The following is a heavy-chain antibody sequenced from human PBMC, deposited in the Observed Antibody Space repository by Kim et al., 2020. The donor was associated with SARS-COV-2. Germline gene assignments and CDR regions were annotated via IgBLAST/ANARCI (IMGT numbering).Heavy chain of an antibody. D-gene: IGHD3-10*01. Sequence: SETLSLTCTVSGGSISSYYWSWIRQPPGKGLEWIGYIYYSGSTNYNPSLKSRVTISVDTSKNQFSLKLSSVTAADTAVYYCARFNSGFGELLSIDYWGQGTLVTVSS. CDR1: GGSISSYY. CDR2: IYYSGST. CDR3: ARFNSGFGELLSIDY. V-gene: IGHV4-59*01. J-gene: IGHJ4*02.